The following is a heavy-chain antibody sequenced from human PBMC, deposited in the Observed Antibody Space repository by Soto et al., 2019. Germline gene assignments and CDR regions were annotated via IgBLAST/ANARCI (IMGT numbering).Heavy chain of an antibody. D-gene: IGHD1-26*01. CDR1: GFTFSSFG. CDR3: AKGKGVGATPDGANC. V-gene: IGHV3-23*01. J-gene: IGHJ4*02. CDR2: VRSDGDTT. Sequence: EVQVLESGGGLVQPGGSLRLSCAASGFTFSSFGMNWVRQAPGKGLEWVSGVRSDGDTTYNTESVKGRFTVSRDTSKNTVYLQVNSLRAEDADVYYCAKGKGVGATPDGANCWGQGTPVTVSS.